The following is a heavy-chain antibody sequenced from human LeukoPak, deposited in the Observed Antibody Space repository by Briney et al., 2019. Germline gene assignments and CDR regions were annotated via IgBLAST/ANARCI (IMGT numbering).Heavy chain of an antibody. J-gene: IGHJ6*02. V-gene: IGHV4-59*02. CDR3: ARDLASTGPYWYGLDV. CDR1: GGFATYYC. D-gene: IGHD2-21*01. Sequence: PSETLSLTCAVSGGFATYYCWSWIRQSSGKGLEWIGSVCSSGNTKYSPAPKSRVTISRDTSRDQFSLKMTSVTAADTAMYYCARDLASTGPYWYGLDVWGQGTAVTVSS. CDR2: VCSSGNT.